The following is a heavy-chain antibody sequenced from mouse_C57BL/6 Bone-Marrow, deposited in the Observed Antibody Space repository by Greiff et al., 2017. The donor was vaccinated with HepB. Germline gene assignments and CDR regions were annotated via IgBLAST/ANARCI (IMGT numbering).Heavy chain of an antibody. CDR2: INPSNGGT. J-gene: IGHJ4*01. CDR3: ARGSYGYYVAMDY. Sequence: QVQLQQPGTELVKPGASVKLSCKASGYTFTSYWMHWVKQRPGQGLEWIGNINPSNGGTNYNEKFKSKATLTVDKSSRTAYMQLSSLTSEDSAVYYCARGSYGYYVAMDYWGQGTSVTVSS. D-gene: IGHD2-3*01. CDR1: GYTFTSYW. V-gene: IGHV1-53*01.